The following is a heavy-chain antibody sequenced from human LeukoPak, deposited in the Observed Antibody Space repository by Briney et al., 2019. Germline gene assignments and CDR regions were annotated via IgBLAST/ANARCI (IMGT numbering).Heavy chain of an antibody. D-gene: IGHD3-22*01. Sequence: SETLSLTCTVSGGSIISTSFHWGWIRQPPGKGLAWLGSIYHSGSTYDNPSLKSRVTISVDRSKNQFSLKLSSVAAADTAVYYCARLYYDSRGYYWFDRWGQGTLVTVSS. CDR2: IYHSGST. CDR1: GGSIISTSFH. V-gene: IGHV4-39*01. CDR3: ARLYYDSRGYYWFDR. J-gene: IGHJ5*02.